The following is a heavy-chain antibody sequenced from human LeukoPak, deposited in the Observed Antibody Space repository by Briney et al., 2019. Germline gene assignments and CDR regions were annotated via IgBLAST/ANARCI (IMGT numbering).Heavy chain of an antibody. J-gene: IGHJ4*02. CDR1: GYTFTSYY. D-gene: IGHD3-10*01. Sequence: ASVKGSCKASGYTFTSYYMHWVRQAPGQGLEWMGIINPSGGSIGYAQKFQGRVTMTRDTSTSTVYMELSSLRSEDTAVYYCAREESGDYFDYWGQGTLVTVSS. CDR2: INPSGGSI. CDR3: AREESGDYFDY. V-gene: IGHV1-46*01.